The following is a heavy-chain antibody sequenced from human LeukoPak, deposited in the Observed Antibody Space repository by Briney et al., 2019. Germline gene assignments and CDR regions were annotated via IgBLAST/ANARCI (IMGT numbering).Heavy chain of an antibody. CDR3: ARDRSTDAISEY. V-gene: IGHV3-23*01. CDR1: GFTINTYT. D-gene: IGHD1-1*01. J-gene: IGHJ4*02. Sequence: GGSLRLSCAVSGFTINTYTLTWVRQAPGKRPEWLSAITGGDGATYYAASVRGRFTISRDNSRNTLYLQMSGLRAEDTAVYYCARDRSTDAISEYWGQGTLVAVSS. CDR2: ITGGDGAT.